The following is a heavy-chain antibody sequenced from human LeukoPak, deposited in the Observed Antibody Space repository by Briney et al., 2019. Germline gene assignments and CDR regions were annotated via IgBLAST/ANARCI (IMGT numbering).Heavy chain of an antibody. CDR2: IYYSGST. CDR1: GGSISSGGYY. D-gene: IGHD2-2*01. CDR3: ARGDIVVVPARPPNWFDP. V-gene: IGHV4-31*03. Sequence: PSETLSLTCTVSGGSISSGGYYWSWIRQHPGKGLEWIGYIYYSGSTYYNPSLKSRVTISVDTSKNQFSLKLSSVTAADTAVYYCARGDIVVVPARPPNWFDPWGQGTLVTVSS. J-gene: IGHJ5*02.